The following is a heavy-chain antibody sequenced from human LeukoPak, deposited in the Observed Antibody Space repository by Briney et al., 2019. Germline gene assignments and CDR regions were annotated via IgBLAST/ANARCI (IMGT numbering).Heavy chain of an antibody. Sequence: SQTLSLTCAISGDSVSSNSAAWNWIRQSPSRGLEWLGRTYYRSKWYNDYAVSVKSRITINPDTSKNQFSLQLNSVTPEDTAVYYCARDQPYCGGDCSDWFDPWGQGTLVTVPS. D-gene: IGHD2-21*02. J-gene: IGHJ5*02. CDR3: ARDQPYCGGDCSDWFDP. V-gene: IGHV6-1*01. CDR1: GDSVSSNSAA. CDR2: TYYRSKWYN.